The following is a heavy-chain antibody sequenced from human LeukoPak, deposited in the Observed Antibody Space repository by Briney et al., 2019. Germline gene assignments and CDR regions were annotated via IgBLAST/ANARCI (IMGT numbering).Heavy chain of an antibody. V-gene: IGHV4-59*01. J-gene: IGHJ4*02. CDR3: ARAVRYYDFWSGYYKSPYFDY. CDR2: IYYSGST. Sequence: PSETLSLTCTVSGGSISSYYWSWLRQPPGKGLEWIGYIYYSGSTNYNPSLKSRVTISVDTSKNQFSLKLSSVTAADTAVYYCARAVRYYDFWSGYYKSPYFDYWGQGTLVTVSS. CDR1: GGSISSYY. D-gene: IGHD3-3*01.